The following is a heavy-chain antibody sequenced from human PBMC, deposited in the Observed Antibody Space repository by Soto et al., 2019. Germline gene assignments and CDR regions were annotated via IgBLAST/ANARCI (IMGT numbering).Heavy chain of an antibody. CDR2: ISWNSGST. Sequence: HPGGSLRLSCAASGFTFDDYAMHWVRQAPGKGLEWVSGISWNSGSTSYADSVKGRFTISRDNAKNTLYLQMNSLRAEDTAVYYCATGIVLVPAALFDYWGQGTLVTVSS. V-gene: IGHV3-9*01. CDR3: ATGIVLVPAALFDY. D-gene: IGHD2-2*01. J-gene: IGHJ4*01. CDR1: GFTFDDYA.